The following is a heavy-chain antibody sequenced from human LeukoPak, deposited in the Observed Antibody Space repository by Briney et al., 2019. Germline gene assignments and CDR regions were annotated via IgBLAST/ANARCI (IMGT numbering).Heavy chain of an antibody. CDR3: ASVLYCGADCYSGRYFFDY. CDR2: INPNGDST. J-gene: IGHJ4*02. V-gene: IGHV1-46*01. CDR1: GYTFTSYD. D-gene: IGHD2-21*02. Sequence: ASVMVSCKASGYTFTSYDMHWVRQAPGQGLEWMGIINPNGDSTSYAQKFQGRVTMTRDTSTSTVYMELSSLRSEDTAVYYCASVLYCGADCYSGRYFFDYWGQGTLVTVSS.